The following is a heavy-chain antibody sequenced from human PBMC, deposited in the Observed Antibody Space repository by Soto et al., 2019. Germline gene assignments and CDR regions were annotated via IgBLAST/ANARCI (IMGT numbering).Heavy chain of an antibody. CDR3: TRANWYSEY. Sequence: SETLSLTCTVSGGSISSYYWSWIRQPPGKGLEWIGYIYYSGSTNYNPSLKSRVTISVDTSRNQFSLKLSSVTAADTAVYYCTRANWYSEYWGQGTLVTVSS. CDR2: IYYSGST. CDR1: GGSISSYY. J-gene: IGHJ4*02. V-gene: IGHV4-59*01. D-gene: IGHD7-27*01.